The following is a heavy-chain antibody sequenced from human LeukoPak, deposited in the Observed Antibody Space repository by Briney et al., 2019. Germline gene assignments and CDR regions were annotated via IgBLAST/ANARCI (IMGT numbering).Heavy chain of an antibody. CDR3: TRLKYYYDSSVYSPVPSYYFDY. CDR1: GFTFGDYT. J-gene: IGHJ4*02. Sequence: GGSLRLSCTTSGFTFGDYTMSWFRQAPGKGLAWVSFIRSKPYGGTTEYAASVKGRFTISRDDSKSIAYLHMNSLKTEDTAVYYCTRLKYYYDSSVYSPVPSYYFDYWGQGALVTVSS. CDR2: IRSKPYGGTT. V-gene: IGHV3-49*03. D-gene: IGHD3-22*01.